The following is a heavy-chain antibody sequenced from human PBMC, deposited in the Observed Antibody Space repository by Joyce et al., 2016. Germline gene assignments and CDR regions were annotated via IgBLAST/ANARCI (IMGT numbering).Heavy chain of an antibody. CDR1: GFSLTTNSQG. V-gene: IGHV2-5*02. D-gene: IGHD1/OR15-1a*01. CDR2: IYWDDDK. Sequence: QITLKESGPALVKPRQTLTLTCTFSGFSLTTNSQGVGWIRQPPGKPLELLALIYWDDDKRYSPSLKSRLTITKDTSKNQVVLTLADVDSLDTATYYCAHRHNAVCGTTFDSWGQGTLVTVSS. J-gene: IGHJ4*02. CDR3: AHRHNAVCGTTFDS.